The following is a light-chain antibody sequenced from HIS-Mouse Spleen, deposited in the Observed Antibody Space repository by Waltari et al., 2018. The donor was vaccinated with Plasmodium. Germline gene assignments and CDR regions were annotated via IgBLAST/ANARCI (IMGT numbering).Light chain of an antibody. CDR3: QQYNNWSFT. Sequence: EIVMTQSPATLSVSPGERATLSCRASQSVSSNLAWYQQKPGQAPRLLIYCASTSATGIPARFSGTGSGTEFTLTISSLQSEDFAVYYFQQYNNWSFTFGPGTKVDIK. CDR2: CAS. CDR1: QSVSSN. V-gene: IGKV3-15*01. J-gene: IGKJ3*01.